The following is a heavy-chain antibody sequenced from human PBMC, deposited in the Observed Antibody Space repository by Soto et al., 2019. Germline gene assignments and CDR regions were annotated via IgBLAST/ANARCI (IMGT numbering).Heavy chain of an antibody. V-gene: IGHV5-10-1*01. Sequence: GESLTISGKGSAYSFTSYWISWVRQMPGKGLEWMGRIGPRDSYTKYSPSFQGHVTISANTSISTAYLQWSSLKASDTAMYYCASNKNWNYYYGMDVWGQGTTVTVSS. CDR1: AYSFTSYW. CDR3: ASNKNWNYYYGMDV. D-gene: IGHD1-1*01. CDR2: IGPRDSYT. J-gene: IGHJ6*02.